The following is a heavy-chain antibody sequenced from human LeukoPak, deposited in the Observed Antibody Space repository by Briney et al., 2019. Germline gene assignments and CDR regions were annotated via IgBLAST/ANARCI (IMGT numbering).Heavy chain of an antibody. CDR3: ARARGYSYGFGS. D-gene: IGHD5-18*01. Sequence: GGSLRLSCAASGFTVSNNYMTWVRQAPGKGLELVSVIYSDGSTYYADSVKGRFTISRDISKSTLYLQMNSLRAEDTAVYYCARARGYSYGFGSWGQGTLVTVSS. V-gene: IGHV3-66*01. J-gene: IGHJ4*02. CDR1: GFTVSNNY. CDR2: IYSDGST.